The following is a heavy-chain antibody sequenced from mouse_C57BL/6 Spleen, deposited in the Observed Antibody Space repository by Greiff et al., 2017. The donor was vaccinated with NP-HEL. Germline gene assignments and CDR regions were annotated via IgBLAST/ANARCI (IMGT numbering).Heavy chain of an antibody. CDR2: IYPGDGDT. J-gene: IGHJ4*01. V-gene: IGHV1-80*01. D-gene: IGHD2-5*01. Sequence: VQLQESGAELVKPGASVKISCKASGYAFSSYWMNWVQQRPGKGLEWIGQIYPGDGDTNYNGKFKGKATLTADKSSSTAYMQLSSLTSEDSAVYFCARKRNSNDAMDDWGQGTSVTVSS. CDR1: GYAFSSYW. CDR3: ARKRNSNDAMDD.